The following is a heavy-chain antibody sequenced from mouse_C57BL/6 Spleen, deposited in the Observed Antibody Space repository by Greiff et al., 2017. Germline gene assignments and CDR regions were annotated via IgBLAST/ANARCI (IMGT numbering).Heavy chain of an antibody. V-gene: IGHV1-4*01. CDR1: GYTFTSYT. J-gene: IGHJ4*01. CDR3: ARSDDYVLYAMDY. D-gene: IGHD2-4*01. Sequence: QVQLKQSGAELARPGASVKMSCKASGYTFTSYTMHWVKQRPGQGLEWIGYINPSSGYTKYNQKFKDKATLTADKSSSTAYMQLSSLTSEDSAVYYCARSDDYVLYAMDYWGQGTSVTVSS. CDR2: INPSSGYT.